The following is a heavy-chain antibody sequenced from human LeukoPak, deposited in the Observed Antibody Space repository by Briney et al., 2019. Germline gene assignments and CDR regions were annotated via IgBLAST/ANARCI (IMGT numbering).Heavy chain of an antibody. D-gene: IGHD5-24*01. CDR1: GFTFSSYW. Sequence: GGSLRLSCAASGFTFSSYWMHWVRQAPGKGLVWVSRINSDGSSTSYADSVKGRFAISRDNAKNTLCLQMNSLRAEDTAVYYCARADGSILLDYWGQGTLVTISS. CDR2: INSDGSST. J-gene: IGHJ4*02. V-gene: IGHV3-74*01. CDR3: ARADGSILLDY.